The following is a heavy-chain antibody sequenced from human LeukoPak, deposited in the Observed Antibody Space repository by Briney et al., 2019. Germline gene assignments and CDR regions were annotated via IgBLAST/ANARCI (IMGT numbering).Heavy chain of an antibody. V-gene: IGHV4-31*06. CDR1: GGSVSSGSHY. CDR2: IYYSGHT. D-gene: IGHD5-24*01. Sequence: PSETLSLTCTVSGGSVSSGSHYWTWIRQLPGKGLEWIGYIYYSGHTYSNPSLKSRVTISVDTSKAGADTAVYYCARDGPTMLIPYVWGKGTTVAVSS. J-gene: IGHJ6*04. CDR3: PYV.